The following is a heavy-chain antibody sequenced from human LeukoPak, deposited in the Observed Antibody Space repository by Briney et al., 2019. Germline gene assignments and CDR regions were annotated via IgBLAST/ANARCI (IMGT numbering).Heavy chain of an antibody. CDR2: IIPILGIA. V-gene: IGHV1-69*04. CDR3: AREPNSGRYSSDY. CDR1: GYTFTSYY. D-gene: IGHD5-18*01. J-gene: IGHJ4*02. Sequence: GASVKVSCKASGYTFTSYYIHWVRQAPGQGLEWMGRIIPILGIANYAQKFQGRVTITADKSTSTAYMELSSLRSEDTAVYYCAREPNSGRYSSDYWGQGTLVTVSS.